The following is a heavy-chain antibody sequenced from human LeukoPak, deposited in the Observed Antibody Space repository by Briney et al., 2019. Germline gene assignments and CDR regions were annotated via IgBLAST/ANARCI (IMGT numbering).Heavy chain of an antibody. CDR2: ISPSGTT. V-gene: IGHV4-4*07. CDR1: GGYTGSHY. Sequence: SETLSLTCTVSGGYTGSHYWSWIRQPAGKGLELIGRISPSGTTHYHPSLGSRVTMSVDTSNNYFSLRLSSVTAADTAVYYCARDFYASGFYFWFDPWGQGILVTVSS. D-gene: IGHD2/OR15-2a*01. J-gene: IGHJ5*02. CDR3: ARDFYASGFYFWFDP.